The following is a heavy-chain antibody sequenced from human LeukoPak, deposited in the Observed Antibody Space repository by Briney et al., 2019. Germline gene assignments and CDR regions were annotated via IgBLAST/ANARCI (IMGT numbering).Heavy chain of an antibody. CDR3: ARSYYYGSGSYGMDV. Sequence: SETLSLTCIVSGGSITNYYWTWIRQPPGKGLEWIGYIYCSGSTNYNPSLKSRVTISVDTSKNQFSLKLSSVTAADTAVYYCARSYYYGSGSYGMDVWGQGTTVTVSS. CDR2: IYCSGST. V-gene: IGHV4-59*01. J-gene: IGHJ6*02. D-gene: IGHD3-10*01. CDR1: GGSITNYY.